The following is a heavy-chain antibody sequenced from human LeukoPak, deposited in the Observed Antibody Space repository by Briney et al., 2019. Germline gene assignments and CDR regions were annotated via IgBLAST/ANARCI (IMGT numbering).Heavy chain of an antibody. Sequence: SETLSLTCTVSVGSISSYYWSWIRQPAGKGLEWIGRIYTSGSTNYNPSLKGRVTMSVDTSKNQFSLRLSSVNAADTAVYYCARGGNHGDHFYFESWGQGTLVTVSS. J-gene: IGHJ4*02. D-gene: IGHD4-17*01. CDR1: VGSISSYY. CDR2: IYTSGST. V-gene: IGHV4-4*07. CDR3: ARGGNHGDHFYFES.